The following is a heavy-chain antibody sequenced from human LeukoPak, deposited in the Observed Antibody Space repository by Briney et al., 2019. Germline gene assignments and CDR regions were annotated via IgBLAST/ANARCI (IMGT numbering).Heavy chain of an antibody. D-gene: IGHD3-22*01. J-gene: IGHJ6*03. Sequence: GGSLRLSCAASGFTFSSYSMNWVRQAPGKRLEWVSSIGSTSSYIYYADSVKGRFTFSRDNAKNSLYLQMNSLRAEDTAVYYCSGSPSYYDSSDSYHRYYMDVWGKGTTVTVSS. CDR1: GFTFSSYS. V-gene: IGHV3-21*01. CDR2: IGSTSSYI. CDR3: SGSPSYYDSSDSYHRYYMDV.